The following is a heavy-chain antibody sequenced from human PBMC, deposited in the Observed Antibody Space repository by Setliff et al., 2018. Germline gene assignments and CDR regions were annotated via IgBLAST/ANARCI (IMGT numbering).Heavy chain of an antibody. D-gene: IGHD2-21*01. V-gene: IGHV1-3*03. CDR2: IIPDNGKT. Sequence: GASVKVSCKSSGYTFTTYAMHWLRQAPGQRLEGMGWIIPDNGKTEYSEEFQDRVTFTTDTSATTAYMDLRSLRSDDMAVYYCARGYCDGIGCPAPLYYFDSWGQGTLVTVSS. CDR3: ARGYCDGIGCPAPLYYFDS. CDR1: GYTFTTYA. J-gene: IGHJ4*02.